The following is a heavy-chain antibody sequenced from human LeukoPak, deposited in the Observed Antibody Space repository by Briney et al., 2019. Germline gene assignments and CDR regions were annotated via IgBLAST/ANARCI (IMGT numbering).Heavy chain of an antibody. CDR3: ARGPPTIFGVVRVFDY. V-gene: IGHV3-30-3*01. CDR1: GFTFSSYA. J-gene: IGHJ4*02. Sequence: GGSLRLSCAASGFTFSSYAMHWVRQAPGKGLEWVAVISYDGSNKYYADSVKGRFTISRDNSKNTLYLQMNSLRAEDTAVYYCARGPPTIFGVVRVFDYWGQGTLVTVSS. CDR2: ISYDGSNK. D-gene: IGHD3-3*01.